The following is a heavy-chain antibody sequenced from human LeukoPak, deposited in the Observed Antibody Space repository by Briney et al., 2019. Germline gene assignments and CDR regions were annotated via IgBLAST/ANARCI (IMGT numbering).Heavy chain of an antibody. D-gene: IGHD2-2*01. CDR1: GFTFSSYG. J-gene: IGHJ4*02. CDR3: AKGTVVPAAIDY. Sequence: GGSLRLSCAASGFTFSSYGMHWVRQAPGEGLEWVAVISYDGSNKYYANSVKDRFTISRDNSKNTLYLQMNSLRAEDTAVYYCAKGTVVPAAIDYWGQGTLVTVSS. CDR2: ISYDGSNK. V-gene: IGHV3-30*18.